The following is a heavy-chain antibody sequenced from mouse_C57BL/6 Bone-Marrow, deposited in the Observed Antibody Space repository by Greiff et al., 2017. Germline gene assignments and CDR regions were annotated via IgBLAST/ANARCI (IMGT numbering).Heavy chain of an antibody. CDR1: GYTFTSYW. CDR3: ARETAQATNVDG. V-gene: IGHV1-55*01. J-gene: IGHJ1*03. D-gene: IGHD3-2*02. CDR2: IYPGSGST. Sequence: QVQLQQPGAELVKPGASVKMSCKASGYTFTSYWITWVKQRPGQGLEWIGDIYPGSGSTNYNEKFKSKATLTVDTSSSTSYMQLSSLTSEDSAVYYCARETAQATNVDGWGTGTTVTVSS.